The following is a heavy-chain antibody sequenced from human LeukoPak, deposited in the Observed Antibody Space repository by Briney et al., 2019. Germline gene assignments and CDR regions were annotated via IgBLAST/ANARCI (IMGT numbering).Heavy chain of an antibody. V-gene: IGHV1-2*02. J-gene: IGHJ4*02. Sequence: ASVKVSCKASGYTFTGYYMYWVRQAPGQGLEWMGWINPNNGGTNYAQKFQGRITMTRDTSISTAYMELSSLTPDDTAVYYCARGRLMTTVTPPVCWGQGTLVTVSS. D-gene: IGHD4-17*01. CDR1: GYTFTGYY. CDR3: ARGRLMTTVTPPVC. CDR2: INPNNGGT.